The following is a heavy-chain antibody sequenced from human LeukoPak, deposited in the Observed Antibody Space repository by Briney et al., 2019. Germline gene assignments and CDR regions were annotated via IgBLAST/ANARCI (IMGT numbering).Heavy chain of an antibody. Sequence: GGSLRLSCAASGFTFSSYSMNWVRQAPGKGLEWVSSISSSSYIYYADSVKGRFTISRDNAKNSLYLQMNSLRAEDTAVYYCARDSTVTLYYFDYWGQGTLVTVSS. CDR2: ISSSSYI. D-gene: IGHD4-17*01. CDR1: GFTFSSYS. V-gene: IGHV3-21*01. J-gene: IGHJ4*02. CDR3: ARDSTVTLYYFDY.